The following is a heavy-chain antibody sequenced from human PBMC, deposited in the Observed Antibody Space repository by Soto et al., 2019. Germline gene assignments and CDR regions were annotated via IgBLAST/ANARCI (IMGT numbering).Heavy chain of an antibody. CDR1: GFTFSSYG. J-gene: IGHJ4*02. Sequence: QPGGSLRLSCAASGFTFSSYGMHWVRQAPGKGLEWVAVIWYDGGNKYYADSVKGRFTISRDNSKNTLYLQMNSLRAEDTAVYYCASLPIAAAGNVFDYWGQGTLVTVSS. CDR3: ASLPIAAAGNVFDY. CDR2: IWYDGGNK. V-gene: IGHV3-33*03. D-gene: IGHD6-13*01.